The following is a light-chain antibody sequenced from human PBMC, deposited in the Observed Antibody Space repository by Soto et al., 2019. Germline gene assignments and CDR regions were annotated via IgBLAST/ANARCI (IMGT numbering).Light chain of an antibody. Sequence: YELTQPPSVSVSPGQTASITCSGDKLGDKYACWYQQKPGQSPVLVIYQDSKRPSGIPERFSGSNSGNTATLTISGTQAMDEADYYCQAWDTSFYVFGTGTKLTVL. J-gene: IGLJ1*01. CDR2: QDS. CDR1: KLGDKY. CDR3: QAWDTSFYV. V-gene: IGLV3-1*01.